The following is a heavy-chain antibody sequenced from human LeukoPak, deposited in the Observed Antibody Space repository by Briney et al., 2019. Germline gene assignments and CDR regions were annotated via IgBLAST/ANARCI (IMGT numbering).Heavy chain of an antibody. D-gene: IGHD6-13*01. Sequence: PGGSLRLSCAASGFTFSSYSMNWVRQAPGKGLEWVSSISSSSSYIYYADSVKGGFTISRDNAKNSLYLQMNSLRAEDTAVYYCVRDGDSSSFLDYWGQGTLVTVSS. CDR3: VRDGDSSSFLDY. J-gene: IGHJ4*02. V-gene: IGHV3-21*01. CDR2: ISSSSSYI. CDR1: GFTFSSYS.